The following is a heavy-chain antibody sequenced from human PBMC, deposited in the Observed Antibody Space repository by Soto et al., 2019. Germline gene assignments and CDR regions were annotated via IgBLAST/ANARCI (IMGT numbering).Heavy chain of an antibody. CDR3: ATRDLRFLEWSDAFDI. CDR2: FDPEDGET. CDR1: GYTLTELS. J-gene: IGHJ3*02. Sequence: ASVKVSCKVSGYTLTELSMHWVRQAPGKGLEWMGGFDPEDGETIYAQKFQGRVTMTEDTSTDTAYMELSSLRSEDTAVYYCATRDLRFLEWSDAFDIWGQGTMVTVSS. D-gene: IGHD3-3*01. V-gene: IGHV1-24*01.